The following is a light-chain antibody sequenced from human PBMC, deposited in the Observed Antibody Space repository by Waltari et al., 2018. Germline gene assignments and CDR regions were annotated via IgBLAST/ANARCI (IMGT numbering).Light chain of an antibody. CDR2: DDN. J-gene: IGLJ3*02. CDR3: GTWDSSLAVWM. V-gene: IGLV1-51*02. CDR1: SSNIGGND. Sequence: QSVLTQPPSLSAAPGQKVTISCPGTSSNIGGNDVFWYQQFPGKAPRLLIYDDNRRPSGIPDRFSGSKSATSASLGITGLQTGDEADYYCGTWDSSLAVWMFGGGTRLTVL.